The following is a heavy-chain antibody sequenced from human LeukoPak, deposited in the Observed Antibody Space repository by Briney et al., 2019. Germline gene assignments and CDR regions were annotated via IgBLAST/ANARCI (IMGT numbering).Heavy chain of an antibody. V-gene: IGHV3-21*01. CDR3: ARDPPALEDFDY. Sequence: GGSLRLSCAASGFTFSSYSMNWVRQAPGKGLEWVSSISSSSSYIYYADSVKGRFTISRDNAKNSLYLQMNSLRAEDTAVYYCARDPPALEDFDYWGQGTQVTVSS. J-gene: IGHJ4*02. CDR1: GFTFSSYS. CDR2: ISSSSSYI.